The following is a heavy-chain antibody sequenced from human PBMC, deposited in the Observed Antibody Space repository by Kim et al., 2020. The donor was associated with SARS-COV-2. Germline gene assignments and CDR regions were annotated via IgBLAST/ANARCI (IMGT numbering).Heavy chain of an antibody. J-gene: IGHJ5*02. Sequence: SQTLSLTCAISGDSVSSSSAAWNWLRQSPSRGLEWLGRTYYRFKWYNDYAVSVKSRITINPDTSKNQFSLQLNSVTPEDTAVYYCAREVVMPQNWFDPWGQGTLVTVSS. CDR2: TYYRFKWYN. CDR1: GDSVSSSSAA. CDR3: AREVVMPQNWFDP. V-gene: IGHV6-1*01. D-gene: IGHD2-21*01.